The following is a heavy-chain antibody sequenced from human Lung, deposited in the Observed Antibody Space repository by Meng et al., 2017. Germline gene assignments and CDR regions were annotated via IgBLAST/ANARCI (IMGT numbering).Heavy chain of an antibody. J-gene: IGHJ2*01. D-gene: IGHD4-17*01. V-gene: IGHV1-18*01. CDR3: AVMGLYGDYDNWYFDL. CDR1: GYTFIRDG. CDR2: ISTYNGNT. Sequence: QGQLVQAGAEGKKPGASVKVSCKASGYTFIRDGISWVRQAPGQGLEWMGGISTYNGNTNYAQKFQGRVTMTTDTSTSTAYMELRSLRSDDTAVYYCAVMGLYGDYDNWYFDLWGRGTLVTVSS.